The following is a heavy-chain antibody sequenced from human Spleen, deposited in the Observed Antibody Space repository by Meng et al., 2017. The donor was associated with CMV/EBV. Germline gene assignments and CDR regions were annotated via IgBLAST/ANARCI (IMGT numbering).Heavy chain of an antibody. CDR2: ITWNSARR. CDR1: GFTFSDYA. Sequence: GGSLRLSCTGFGFTFSDYAMHWVRQVPGKGLEWVSSITWNSARRGYADSVKGRFTISRDNAKNSLYLQMNSLRGEDTAWYYCARELLPVYFDYWGQGALVTVSS. V-gene: IGHV3-9*01. CDR3: ARELLPVYFDY. J-gene: IGHJ4*02. D-gene: IGHD1-26*01.